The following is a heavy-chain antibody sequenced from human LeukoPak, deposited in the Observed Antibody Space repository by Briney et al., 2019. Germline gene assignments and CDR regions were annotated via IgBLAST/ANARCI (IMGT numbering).Heavy chain of an antibody. CDR2: IKQDGSEK. Sequence: PGGSLRLSCAASGFTFSSYWMSWVRQAPGKGLEWVANIKQDGSEKYYVDSVKGRFTISRDNAKNSLYLQMNSLRAEDTAVYYCARDSSRKLAAEIPFDYWGQGTLVTVSS. V-gene: IGHV3-7*01. CDR1: GFTFSSYW. D-gene: IGHD6-13*01. J-gene: IGHJ4*02. CDR3: ARDSSRKLAAEIPFDY.